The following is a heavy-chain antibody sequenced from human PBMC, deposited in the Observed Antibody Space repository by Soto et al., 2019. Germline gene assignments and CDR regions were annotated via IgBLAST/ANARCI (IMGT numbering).Heavy chain of an antibody. CDR3: AREGYSSSSSDYYYYMDV. Sequence: ASVKVSCKASGYTFTSYGISWVRQAPGQGLEWMGWISAYNGNTNYAQKLQGRVTMTTDTSTSTAYMELRSLRSDDTAVYYCAREGYSSSSSDYYYYMDVWGKGTTVTVS. D-gene: IGHD6-6*01. CDR1: GYTFTSYG. CDR2: ISAYNGNT. V-gene: IGHV1-18*01. J-gene: IGHJ6*03.